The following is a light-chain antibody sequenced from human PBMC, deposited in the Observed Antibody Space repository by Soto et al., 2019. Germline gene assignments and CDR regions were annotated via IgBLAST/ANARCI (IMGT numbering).Light chain of an antibody. V-gene: IGKV1-5*03. CDR1: QNINTW. J-gene: IGKJ1*01. CDR2: KAS. Sequence: DIQMTQSPSTLSASVGDRVTITCRVSQNINTWLAWYQQKPGEPPKLLIFKASRLQSGVPSRFSGGGSGTRFTLTISGLQPDDFATYYCQQSSNYVWTFGQGTKVEI. CDR3: QQSSNYVWT.